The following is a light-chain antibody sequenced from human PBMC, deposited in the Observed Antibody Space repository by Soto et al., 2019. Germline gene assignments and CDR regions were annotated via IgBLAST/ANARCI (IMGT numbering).Light chain of an antibody. Sequence: IVLTQSPANLSVSPGERATLSCRASESVSDDLAWYQQKPGRAPRLLIYRASTRAAGVSARVSGSGSGTEFTLSISSLQPEDSAVYYCQQYYNWPPWTFGQGTRLEIK. CDR3: QQYYNWPPWT. V-gene: IGKV3-15*01. CDR1: ESVSDD. CDR2: RAS. J-gene: IGKJ5*01.